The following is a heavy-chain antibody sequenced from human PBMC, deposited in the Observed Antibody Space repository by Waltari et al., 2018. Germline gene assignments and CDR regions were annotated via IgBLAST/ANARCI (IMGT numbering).Heavy chain of an antibody. J-gene: IGHJ4*02. CDR2: IIPIFGTA. CDR3: ARGGTAMIQPPDY. CDR1: GGTFSSYS. Sequence: QVQLVQSGAEVKKPGSSVTVSCKASGGTFSSYSISWVRHAHRPGLEWMGGIIPIFGTANYEQKFQGRFTITTDESTSTAYMELSSLRSEDTAVYYCARGGTAMIQPPDYWGQGTLVTVSS. D-gene: IGHD5-18*01. V-gene: IGHV1-69*05.